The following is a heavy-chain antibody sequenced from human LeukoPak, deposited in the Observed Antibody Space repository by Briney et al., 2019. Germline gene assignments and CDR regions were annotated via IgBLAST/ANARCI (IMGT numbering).Heavy chain of an antibody. CDR3: ARVKVAGNWFDP. J-gene: IGHJ5*02. CDR2: IYYSGST. Sequence: SETLSLTCTVSGGSISSSSYYWGWIRQPPGKGLEWIGSIYYSGSTYYNPSLKSRVTISVDTSKNQFSLKLSSVTAVDTAVYYCARVKVAGNWFDPWGQGTLVTVSS. V-gene: IGHV4-39*07. D-gene: IGHD3-22*01. CDR1: GGSISSSSYY.